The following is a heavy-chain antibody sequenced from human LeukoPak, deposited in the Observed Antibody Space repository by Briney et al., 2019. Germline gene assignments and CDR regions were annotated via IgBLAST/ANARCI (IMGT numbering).Heavy chain of an antibody. D-gene: IGHD4-17*01. CDR3: ARGTVTEFDP. J-gene: IGHJ5*02. V-gene: IGHV4-39*07. CDR2: IYYSGST. CDR1: GCSISSSSYY. Sequence: AETLSLTCTASGCSISSSSYYWGWIRQPPGKGLEWIGSIYYSGSTYYNSSLKRRVTISVDTTKNQFSLKLSSVTAADTAVYYCARGTVTEFDPWGQGTLVTVSS.